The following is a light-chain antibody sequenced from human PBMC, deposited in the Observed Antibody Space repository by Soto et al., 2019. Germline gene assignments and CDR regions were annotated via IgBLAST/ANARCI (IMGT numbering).Light chain of an antibody. CDR3: SSYAGSNNLI. J-gene: IGLJ2*01. CDR1: SSDVGGYNY. CDR2: EVT. V-gene: IGLV2-8*01. Sequence: QSALTQPPSASGSPGQSVTISCTGTSSDVGGYNYVSWYQQHPGKAPKLMISEVTKRPSGVPDRFSGSKSGNTASLTVSGLQADDEADYFCSSYAGSNNLIFGGGTKLTVL.